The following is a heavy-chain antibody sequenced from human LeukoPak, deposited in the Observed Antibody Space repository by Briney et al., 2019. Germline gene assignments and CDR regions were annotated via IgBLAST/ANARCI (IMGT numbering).Heavy chain of an antibody. CDR1: GFNFRKYW. CDR2: INPDGDYS. J-gene: IGHJ4*01. V-gene: IGHV3-74*01. Sequence: GGSLRLSCAASGFNFRKYWMQWVRQVPGKGLVWVSEINPDGDYSGHSNSVRGRFTISRDNAKNTLYLQMTSLSAEDTAVYYCARSLGDWGQGTLVSVSS. D-gene: IGHD3-16*01. CDR3: ARSLGD.